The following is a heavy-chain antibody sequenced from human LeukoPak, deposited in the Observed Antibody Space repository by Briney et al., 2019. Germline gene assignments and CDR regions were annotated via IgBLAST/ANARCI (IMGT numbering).Heavy chain of an antibody. V-gene: IGHV1-2*06. CDR3: ARDFSSGWCPKDVFDI. J-gene: IGHJ3*02. Sequence: ASVKVSCKASGYNLTGYYMHWVRQAPGQGLEWMGRINPNSGGTKYAQKFRGRVTMTRDTSISTAYMELSRLRSDDTAVYYCARDFSSGWCPKDVFDIWGQGTMVTVSS. CDR1: GYNLTGYY. D-gene: IGHD6-19*01. CDR2: INPNSGGT.